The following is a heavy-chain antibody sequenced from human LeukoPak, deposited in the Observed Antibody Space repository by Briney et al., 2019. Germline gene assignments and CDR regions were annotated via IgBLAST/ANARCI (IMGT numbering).Heavy chain of an antibody. J-gene: IGHJ5*02. CDR1: GGTFSSYA. CDR3: ARDHFYWGSPPEIRGWFDP. CDR2: IIPIFGTA. D-gene: IGHD3-3*02. Sequence: SVKVSCKASGGTFSSYAISWVRQAPGQGLEWMGGIIPIFGTANYAQKFQGRVTITADESTSTAYMELSSLRSADTAVYYCARDHFYWGSPPEIRGWFDPWGQGTLVTVSS. V-gene: IGHV1-69*01.